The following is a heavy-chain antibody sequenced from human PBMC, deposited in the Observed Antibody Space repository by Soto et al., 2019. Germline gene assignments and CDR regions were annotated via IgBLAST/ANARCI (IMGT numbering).Heavy chain of an antibody. D-gene: IGHD3-3*01. J-gene: IGHJ6*04. Sequence: SETLSLTCTVSGGSISSYYWSWIRQPPGKGLEWIGYIYYSGSTNYNPSLKSRVTISVDTSKNQFSLKLSSVTAADTAVYYCAREGSGYYYSVMDVGAKGTTAPVS. V-gene: IGHV4-59*01. CDR1: GGSISSYY. CDR3: AREGSGYYYSVMDV. CDR2: IYYSGST.